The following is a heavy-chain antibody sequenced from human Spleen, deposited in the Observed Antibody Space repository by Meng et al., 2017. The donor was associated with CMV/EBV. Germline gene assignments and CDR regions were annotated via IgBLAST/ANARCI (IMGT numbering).Heavy chain of an antibody. CDR3: ARNCYDILTGYYSYGMDV. Sequence: GESLKISCAASGFTFSSHAMNWVRQAPGKGLEWVSGITGGGGAIYYADSVKGRFTISRDNAKNSLYLQMNSLRAEDTAVYYCARNCYDILTGYYSYGMDVWGQGTTVTVSS. CDR1: GFTFSSHA. CDR2: ITGGGGAI. D-gene: IGHD3-9*01. V-gene: IGHV3-21*04. J-gene: IGHJ6*02.